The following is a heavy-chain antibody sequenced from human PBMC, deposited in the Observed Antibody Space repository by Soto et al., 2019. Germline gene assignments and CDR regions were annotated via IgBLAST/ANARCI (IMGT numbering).Heavy chain of an antibody. CDR1: GGSISSSSYY. CDR2: IYYSGST. Sequence: SETLSLTCTVSGGSISSSSYYWGWIRQPPGKGLEWIGSIYYSGSTYYNPSLKSRVTISVDRSKNQFSLQLNSVTAADTAVYYCARVLRYFDWLSYRWFDPWGQGTLVTVSS. J-gene: IGHJ5*02. V-gene: IGHV4-39*07. CDR3: ARVLRYFDWLSYRWFDP. D-gene: IGHD3-9*01.